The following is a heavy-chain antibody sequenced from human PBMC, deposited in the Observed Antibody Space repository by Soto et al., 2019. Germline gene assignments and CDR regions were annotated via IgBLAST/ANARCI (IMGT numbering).Heavy chain of an antibody. J-gene: IGHJ4*02. Sequence: SLRLSCAASGFPFSIYSMNWVRQVPGKGLEWFSYITSDTNTIKYADSVKGRFTISRDNAKNTLYLQMNSLRADDTAVYYCARVYCSGGSCYSVDFWGQGTVVTVSS. V-gene: IGHV3-48*04. D-gene: IGHD2-15*01. CDR1: GFPFSIYS. CDR3: ARVYCSGGSCYSVDF. CDR2: ITSDTNTI.